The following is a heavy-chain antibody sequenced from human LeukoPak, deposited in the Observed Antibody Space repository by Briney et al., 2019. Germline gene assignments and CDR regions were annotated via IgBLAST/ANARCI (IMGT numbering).Heavy chain of an antibody. Sequence: GGSLRLSCAASGFTFSSYAMSWVRQAPGKGLEWVSAISGSGGSTYYADSVKGRFTISRDNSKNTLYLQMNSLRAENTAVYYCAKEPYSSGYYYAGYWGQGTLVTVSS. CDR3: AKEPYSSGYYYAGY. CDR2: ISGSGGST. CDR1: GFTFSSYA. V-gene: IGHV3-23*01. J-gene: IGHJ4*02. D-gene: IGHD3-22*01.